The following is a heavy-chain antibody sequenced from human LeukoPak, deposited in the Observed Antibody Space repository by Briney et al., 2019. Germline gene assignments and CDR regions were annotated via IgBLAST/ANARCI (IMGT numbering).Heavy chain of an antibody. CDR3: AKDPVGYYYDSSGYLN. V-gene: IGHV3-66*01. CDR1: GFTVSSNY. Sequence: PGGSLRLSCAVSGFTVSSNYMSWVRQAPGQGLEWVSVIYSGGSTYYADSVKGRFTISRDNSKNKLYLKMNRLRAEDTAVYYCAKDPVGYYYDSSGYLNWGQGTLVTVSS. CDR2: IYSGGST. D-gene: IGHD3-22*01. J-gene: IGHJ4*02.